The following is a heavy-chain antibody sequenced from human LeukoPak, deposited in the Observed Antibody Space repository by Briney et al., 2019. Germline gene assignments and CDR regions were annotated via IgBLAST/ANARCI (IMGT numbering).Heavy chain of an antibody. CDR2: LNTDGSNT. Sequence: GGSLRLSCAASEFTLSNYWMHWVRQAPGRGLLWVSRLNTDGSNTDYADSVKGRFTISRDNAKNTLFLQMNSLRAEDTAVYYCARGLSGYASSLGYWGQGTLVTVSA. CDR3: ARGLSGYASSLGY. D-gene: IGHD6-6*01. J-gene: IGHJ4*02. CDR1: EFTLSNYW. V-gene: IGHV3-74*01.